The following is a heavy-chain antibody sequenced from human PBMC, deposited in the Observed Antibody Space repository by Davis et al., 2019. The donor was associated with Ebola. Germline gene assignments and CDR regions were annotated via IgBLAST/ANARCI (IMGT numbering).Heavy chain of an antibody. D-gene: IGHD3-10*01. CDR2: ISYDGRNK. CDR3: ARRMRGVPGYFDY. V-gene: IGHV3-30*04. CDR1: GFTFSNYA. J-gene: IGHJ4*02. Sequence: GESLKISCEVSGFTFSNYAMHWVRQAPGKGLEWVAVISYDGRNKYSAPSVKGRFTISRDNSKNTLFLQMNSLRPEDTAVYYCARRMRGVPGYFDYWGQGTLVTVSS.